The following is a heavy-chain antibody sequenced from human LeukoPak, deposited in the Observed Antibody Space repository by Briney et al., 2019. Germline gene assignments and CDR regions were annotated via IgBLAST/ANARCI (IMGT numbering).Heavy chain of an antibody. V-gene: IGHV3-33*06. CDR2: IWFDGSNQ. J-gene: IGHJ4*02. Sequence: PGGSLRLSCAASGFTFSNYGMHWVRQAPGKGLEWVALIWFDGSNQYYANSVKGRFTVSRDNSKNTLYLLMNSLRADDTAVYYCAKDFARAGGDYVDYWGQGTLVTVSS. CDR1: GFTFSNYG. D-gene: IGHD3-16*01. CDR3: AKDFARAGGDYVDY.